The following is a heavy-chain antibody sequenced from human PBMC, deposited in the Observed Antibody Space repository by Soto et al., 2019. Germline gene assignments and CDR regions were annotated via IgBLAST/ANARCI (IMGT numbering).Heavy chain of an antibody. CDR2: IKQDGSEK. CDR1: GFTFGSYW. V-gene: IGHV3-7*01. J-gene: IGHJ6*02. CDR3: ARDRYSYYDFWSGSLPYYYYGMDV. D-gene: IGHD3-3*01. Sequence: GGSLRLSCAASGFTFGSYWMSWVRQAPGKGLEWVANIKQDGSEKYYVDSVKGRFTISRDNAKNSLYLQMNSLRAEDTAVYYCARDRYSYYDFWSGSLPYYYYGMDVWGQGTTVTVSS.